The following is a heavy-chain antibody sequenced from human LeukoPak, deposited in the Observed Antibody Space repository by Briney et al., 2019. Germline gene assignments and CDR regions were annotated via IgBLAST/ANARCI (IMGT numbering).Heavy chain of an antibody. CDR3: ARVLMNYYDSSGYSPRFDY. CDR1: GGTFSSYA. J-gene: IGHJ4*02. V-gene: IGHV1-69*05. D-gene: IGHD3-22*01. CDR2: IIPIFGTA. Sequence: ASVKVSCKASGGTFSSYAISWVRQAPGQGLEWMGEIIPIFGTANYAQKFQGRVTITTDESTSTAYMELSSLRSEDTAVYYCARVLMNYYDSSGYSPRFDYWGQGTLVTVSS.